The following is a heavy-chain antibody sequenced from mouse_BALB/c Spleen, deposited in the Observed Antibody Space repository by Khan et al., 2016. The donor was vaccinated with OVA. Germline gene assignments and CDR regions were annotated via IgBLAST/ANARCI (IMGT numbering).Heavy chain of an antibody. CDR1: GFSLTSYG. CDR3: ARNYEYDEGLAY. Sequence: QVQLQQSGPGLVQPSQSLSITCTVSGFSLTSYGVHWVRQSPGKGLEWLGVIWSVGSTDNYAAFISRLNTSNDNSKSQAFFKMNSQQANDTAIYYGARNYEYDEGLAYWGQGTLVTVSA. D-gene: IGHD2-4*01. J-gene: IGHJ3*01. V-gene: IGHV2-2*02. CDR2: IWSVGST.